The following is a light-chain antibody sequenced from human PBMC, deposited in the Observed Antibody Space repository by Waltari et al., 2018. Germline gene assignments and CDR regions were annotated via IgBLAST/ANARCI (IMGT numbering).Light chain of an antibody. CDR3: GSYTTRNTHV. J-gene: IGLJ1*01. Sequence: QSALTQSASVSGSPGQSITISCTGSHTDVGASNYVSWYQQHPGKAPKVVIFDFSRRPSGVSPRFSGSKAGNTASLAISGLEPEDEADYYCGSYTTRNTHVFGTGTRVSVL. V-gene: IGLV2-14*01. CDR1: HTDVGASNY. CDR2: DFS.